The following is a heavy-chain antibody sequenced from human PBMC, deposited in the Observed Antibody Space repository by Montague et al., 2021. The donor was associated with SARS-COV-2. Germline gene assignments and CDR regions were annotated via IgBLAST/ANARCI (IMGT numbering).Heavy chain of an antibody. CDR1: GGSINSGGYY. CDR2: IYYSGST. J-gene: IGHJ2*01. V-gene: IGHV4-61*08. CDR3: ARGFDL. Sequence: SETLSLTCTVSGGSINSGGYYWSWIRPPPGKGLEWIGYIYYSGSTNYNPSLKSRVTISVDTSKNQFSLKLSSVTAADTAVYCCARGFDLWGRGTLVTVSS.